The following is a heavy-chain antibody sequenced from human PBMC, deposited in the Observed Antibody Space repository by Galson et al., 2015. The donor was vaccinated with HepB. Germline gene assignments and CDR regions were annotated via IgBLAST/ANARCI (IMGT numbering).Heavy chain of an antibody. CDR1: GFTFSSYA. CDR3: AKEKADYSNYSPYYYYGMDV. V-gene: IGHV3-30-3*01. Sequence: SLRLSCAASGFTFSSYAMHWVRQAPGKGLEWVAVISYDGSNKYYADSVKGRFTISRDNSKNTLYLQMNSLRAEDTAVYYCAKEKADYSNYSPYYYYGMDVWGQGTTVTVSS. CDR2: ISYDGSNK. J-gene: IGHJ6*02. D-gene: IGHD4-11*01.